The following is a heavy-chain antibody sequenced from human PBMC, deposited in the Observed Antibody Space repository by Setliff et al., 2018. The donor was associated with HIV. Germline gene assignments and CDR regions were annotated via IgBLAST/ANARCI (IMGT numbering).Heavy chain of an antibody. J-gene: IGHJ5*02. D-gene: IGHD3-10*01. CDR2: LYHSGST. CDR1: GGSISPYY. V-gene: IGHV4-59*08. Sequence: SETLSLTCTVSGGSISPYYWSWIRQPPGKGLEWIGCLYHSGSTKNNPSLNSRLTISVDTSKNQVSLKLRSVTAADTAMYYCARHQKGYYGSGSYSAWGQGKLVTVSS. CDR3: ARHQKGYYGSGSYSA.